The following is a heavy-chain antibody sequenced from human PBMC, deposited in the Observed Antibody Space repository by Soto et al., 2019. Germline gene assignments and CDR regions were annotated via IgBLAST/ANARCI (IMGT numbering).Heavy chain of an antibody. CDR1: GFSFSTFW. V-gene: IGHV3-23*01. J-gene: IGHJ5*02. CDR3: ARDVYYYDSSGYPES. D-gene: IGHD3-22*01. CDR2: ISGGGVTI. Sequence: GGSLRLSCETSGFSFSTFWMSWVRQAPGKGLEWVSAISGGGVTIYFADSVKGRFTMSRDNSKNTLYLQMNSLRAEDTAVYYCARDVYYYDSSGYPESWGQGTLVTVSS.